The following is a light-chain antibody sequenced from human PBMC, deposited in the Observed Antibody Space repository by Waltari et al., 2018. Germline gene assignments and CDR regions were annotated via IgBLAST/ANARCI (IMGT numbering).Light chain of an antibody. Sequence: EIVMTQSPATLSVSTGERATLSCRASQSVGFNLAWYQQKPGQAPRLLFSGASNRATGVPGRFSGSGSGTEFTLTINGVQSEDFAVYYCQQYNNWPPYTFGQGTKLEIK. CDR3: QQYNNWPPYT. J-gene: IGKJ2*01. CDR1: QSVGFN. V-gene: IGKV3-15*01. CDR2: GAS.